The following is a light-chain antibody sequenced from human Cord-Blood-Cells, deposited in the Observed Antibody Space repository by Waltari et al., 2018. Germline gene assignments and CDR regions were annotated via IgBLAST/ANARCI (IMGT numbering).Light chain of an antibody. J-gene: IGLJ2*01. CDR2: EGS. CDR3: CSYAGSSTVV. Sequence: QSAPAQPASVAGAPGQSIHISCTGTSRGVGSFNLVSWYQQHPGKAPNLMIYEGSKRPSGVSNRFSGSKSGNTASLTISGLQAEDEADYYCCSYAGSSTVVFGGGTKLTVL. V-gene: IGLV2-23*01. CDR1: SRGVGSFNL.